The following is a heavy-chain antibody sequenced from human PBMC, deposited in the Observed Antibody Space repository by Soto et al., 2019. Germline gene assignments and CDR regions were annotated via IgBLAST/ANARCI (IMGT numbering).Heavy chain of an antibody. J-gene: IGHJ3*02. V-gene: IGHV3-64*01. CDR1: GFAFSRHG. CDR3: AREKAAFDAFDI. CDR2: ISGDGVST. Sequence: GGSLRLSCAASGFAFSRHGLHWVRQAPGKGLEYVSAISGDGVSTYYANSVKGRFTISRDNSKNTLYLQMGSLGTEDMAVYYCAREKAAFDAFDIWGQGTMVTVSS. D-gene: IGHD2-15*01.